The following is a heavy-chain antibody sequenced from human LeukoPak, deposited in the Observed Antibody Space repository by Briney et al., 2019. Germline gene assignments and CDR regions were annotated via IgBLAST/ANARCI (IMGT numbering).Heavy chain of an antibody. Sequence: GGSLRLSCAASGVSFRSHGMNGVRRAPGRGREGVSGISPRGDITYYKDSVRGGFTISRDNSKNTLYLQTNSLRAEATAVYYCAKDPSSSWFGDYFDYWGQGTLVTVSS. CDR1: GVSFRSHG. CDR3: AKDPSSSWFGDYFDY. J-gene: IGHJ4*02. CDR2: ISPRGDIT. V-gene: IGHV3-23*01. D-gene: IGHD6-13*01.